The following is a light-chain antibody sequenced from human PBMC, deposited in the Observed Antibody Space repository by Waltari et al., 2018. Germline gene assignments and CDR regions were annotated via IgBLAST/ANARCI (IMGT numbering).Light chain of an antibody. V-gene: IGKV1-12*01. CDR3: QQAHSFPRT. CDR1: QGVSGW. J-gene: IGKJ1*01. CDR2: AAS. Sequence: DIQMTQSPSFVSASVGDRVTITCRASQGVSGWLAWYQQKPGKAPNLLTYAASNLQSVVPSRFSGSESGTDFTLTISGLHPEDSATYYCQQAHSFPRTFGQGTKVEI.